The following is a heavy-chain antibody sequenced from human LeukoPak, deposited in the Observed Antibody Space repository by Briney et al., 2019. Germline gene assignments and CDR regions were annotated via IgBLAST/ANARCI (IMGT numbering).Heavy chain of an antibody. CDR2: IRSKAYGGTT. CDR3: TRDGSGSGWYYYYYYGMDV. J-gene: IGHJ6*02. D-gene: IGHD6-19*01. V-gene: IGHV3-49*03. CDR1: GFTFSSYA. Sequence: GGSLRLSCAASGFTFSSYAMSWFRQAPGKGLEWVGFIRSKAYGGTTEYAASVKGRFTISRDDSKSIAYLQMNSLKTEDTAVYYCTRDGSGSGWYYYYYYGMDVWGQGTTVTVSS.